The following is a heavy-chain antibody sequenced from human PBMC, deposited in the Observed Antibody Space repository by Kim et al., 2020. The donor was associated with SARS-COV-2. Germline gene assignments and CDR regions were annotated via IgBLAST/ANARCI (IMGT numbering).Heavy chain of an antibody. CDR3: ARGSLLLWFGELSQGWFDP. CDR2: ISAYNGNT. D-gene: IGHD3-10*01. V-gene: IGHV1-18*01. CDR1: GYTFTSYG. Sequence: ASVKVSCKASGYTFTSYGISWVRQAPGQGLEWMGWISAYNGNTNYAQKLQGRVTMTTDTSTSTAYMELRSLRSDDTAVYYCARGSLLLWFGELSQGWFDPWGQATLVTVSS. J-gene: IGHJ5*02.